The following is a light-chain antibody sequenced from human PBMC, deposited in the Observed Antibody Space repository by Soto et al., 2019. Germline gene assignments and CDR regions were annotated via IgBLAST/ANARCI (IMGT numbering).Light chain of an antibody. CDR1: NSNIESNT. V-gene: IGLV1-44*01. J-gene: IGLJ1*01. CDR3: LPWDDRLNANL. Sequence: QSVLTQPPSASGTPGQRVTISCSGSNSNIESNTVYWYQQLPGMAPGLLIHTNNRRPSGVSDRSSGSKSGTSASLAISELQSEDEAYCCCLPWDDRLNANLFGTGTKGTVL. CDR2: TNN.